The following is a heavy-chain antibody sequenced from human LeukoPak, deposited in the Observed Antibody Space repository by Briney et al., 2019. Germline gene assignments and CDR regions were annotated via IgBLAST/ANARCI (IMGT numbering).Heavy chain of an antibody. J-gene: IGHJ4*02. Sequence: GGSLRLSCAASGFTFSSYWMSWVRQAPGKGLEWVANIKQDGSEKYYVDSVKGRFTISRDNAKNSLYLQMNSLRAEDTAVYYCARRGYSSSWYETGFFDYWGQGTLVTVSS. CDR1: GFTFSSYW. V-gene: IGHV3-7*01. CDR2: IKQDGSEK. CDR3: ARRGYSSSWYETGFFDY. D-gene: IGHD6-13*01.